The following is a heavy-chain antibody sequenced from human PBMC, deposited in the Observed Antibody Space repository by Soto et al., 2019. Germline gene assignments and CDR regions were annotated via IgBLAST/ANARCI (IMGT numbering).Heavy chain of an antibody. V-gene: IGHV4-30-4*01. J-gene: IGHJ6*02. CDR3: ACSHGLSYYYYGMSV. CDR1: GGSISRGDYY. Sequence: SETLSLTCTVSGGSISRGDYYWSWIRQPPGKGLEWIGYIYYSGSTYYNPSLKSRVTISVDTSKNQFSLKLSSVTAADTAVYYCACSHGLSYYYYGMSVWGQGTTVIVS. D-gene: IGHD3-10*02. CDR2: IYYSGST.